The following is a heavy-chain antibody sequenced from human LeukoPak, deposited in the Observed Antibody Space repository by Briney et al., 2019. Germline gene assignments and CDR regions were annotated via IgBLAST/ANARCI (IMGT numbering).Heavy chain of an antibody. CDR2: VSSSSSYI. J-gene: IGHJ4*02. CDR3: ARDYYDSSGYYHDY. D-gene: IGHD3-22*01. V-gene: IGHV3-11*06. Sequence: GGSLRLSCAASGFTFSDYYMSWIRQAPGKGLEWVSYVSSSSSYIYYADSVKGRFTISRDNAKNSLYLQMNSLRAEDTAVYYCARDYYDSSGYYHDYWGQGTLVTVSS. CDR1: GFTFSDYY.